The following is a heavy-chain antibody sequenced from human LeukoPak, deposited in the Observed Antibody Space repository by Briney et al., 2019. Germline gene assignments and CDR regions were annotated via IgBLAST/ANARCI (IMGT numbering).Heavy chain of an antibody. CDR2: ISYDGNNK. V-gene: IGHV3-30*18. J-gene: IGHJ4*02. Sequence: GGSLTPSCAASGVTFTSYGMHWVRQAPGKGLEWVAIISYDGNNKYYADSVKGRFSISRDNSKNTLYLQMNSLRADDTAVYFCAKDPPRSGYYDFWGQGTLVTVSS. CDR3: AKDPPRSGYYDF. D-gene: IGHD1-26*01. CDR1: GVTFTSYG.